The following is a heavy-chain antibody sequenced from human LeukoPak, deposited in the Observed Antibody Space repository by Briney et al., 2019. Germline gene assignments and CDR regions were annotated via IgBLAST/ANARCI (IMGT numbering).Heavy chain of an antibody. J-gene: IGHJ6*03. CDR2: ITRGSSYM. V-gene: IGHV3-21*01. D-gene: IGHD1-14*01. CDR3: ARDAALLPGKYYYYMDV. CDR1: GFTFGDYN. Sequence: GGSLRLSCVASGFTFGDYNMNWVRQAPGKGLEWASAITRGSSYMNYADSLKGRFTISRDNAKNSMYLQMNSLTAEDTAVYFCARDAALLPGKYYYYMDVWGKGTTVIVSS.